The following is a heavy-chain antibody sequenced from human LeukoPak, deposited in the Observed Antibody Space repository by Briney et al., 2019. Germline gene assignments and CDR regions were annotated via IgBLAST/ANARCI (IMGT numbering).Heavy chain of an antibody. D-gene: IGHD3-10*01. CDR1: GYSFTSYW. CDR3: ARLARDYYGSGSYYPGAPNWFDP. Sequence: KIGESLKISCKCSGYSFTSYWIGWVRQMPGKGLEWMGIIYPGDSDTRYSPSFQGQVTISADKSISTAYLQWSSLKALDTAMYYCARLARDYYGSGSYYPGAPNWFDPWGQGTLVTVSS. J-gene: IGHJ5*02. CDR2: IYPGDSDT. V-gene: IGHV5-51*01.